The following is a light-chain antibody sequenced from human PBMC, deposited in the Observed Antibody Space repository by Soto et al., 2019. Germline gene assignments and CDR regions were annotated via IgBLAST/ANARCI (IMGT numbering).Light chain of an antibody. V-gene: IGKV1-39*01. J-gene: IGKJ2*01. CDR3: QQSYSTPPDT. CDR2: AAS. CDR1: QSISND. Sequence: DIQMTQSPSSLSASVGDTVTITCRASQSISNDLYWYQQKPGKAPKLLIYAASTLQGGVPSRFSGSGSGTDFTLTISSLQPEDFATYYCQQSYSTPPDTLGQGTRLEIK.